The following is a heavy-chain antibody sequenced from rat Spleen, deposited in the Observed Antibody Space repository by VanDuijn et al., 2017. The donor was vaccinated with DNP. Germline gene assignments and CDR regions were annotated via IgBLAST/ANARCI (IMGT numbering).Heavy chain of an antibody. Sequence: EVQLVESGGGLVQPGRSLKLSCAASGFTFSDYNMAWVRQAPKKGLEWVATISNDGSSTYYRDSVKGRFTISRDNAKSTLYLQMNSLRSEDTATYYCATAATEGTDFDYWGQGVMVTVSS. CDR3: ATAATEGTDFDY. V-gene: IGHV5-7*01. CDR2: ISNDGSST. CDR1: GFTFSDYN. D-gene: IGHD1-11*01. J-gene: IGHJ2*01.